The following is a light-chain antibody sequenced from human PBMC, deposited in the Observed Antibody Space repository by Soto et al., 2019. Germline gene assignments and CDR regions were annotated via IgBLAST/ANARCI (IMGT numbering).Light chain of an antibody. CDR2: DAS. J-gene: IGKJ5*01. Sequence: EIVLTQSPATLSLSPGERATLSCRASQSVSSYLAWYQQKPGQAPSLLIYDASSRATGIPARFSGSGSGTDFTLTISSLEPEDFAVYYCQQRSNWRSTFGQGTRLEIK. CDR1: QSVSSY. V-gene: IGKV3-11*01. CDR3: QQRSNWRST.